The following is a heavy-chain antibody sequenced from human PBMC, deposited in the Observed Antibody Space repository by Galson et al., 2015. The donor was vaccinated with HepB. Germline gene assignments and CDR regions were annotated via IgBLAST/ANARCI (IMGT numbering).Heavy chain of an antibody. CDR1: GYTFTSYG. V-gene: IGHV1-18*04. D-gene: IGHD6-13*01. CDR2: ISAYNGNT. CDR3: ARVYLSGYSSSWPNWFDP. Sequence: SVKVSCKASGYTFTSYGISWVRQAPGQGLEWMGWISAYNGNTNYAQKLQGRVTMTTDTSTSTAYMELRSLRSDDTAVYYCARVYLSGYSSSWPNWFDPWGQGTLVTVSS. J-gene: IGHJ5*02.